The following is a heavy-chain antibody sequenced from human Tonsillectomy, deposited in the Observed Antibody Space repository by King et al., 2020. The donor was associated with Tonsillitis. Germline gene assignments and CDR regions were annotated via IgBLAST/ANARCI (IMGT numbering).Heavy chain of an antibody. D-gene: IGHD3-3*01. Sequence: VQLQESGPGLVKPSETLSLTCTVSGGSVSSGNYYWSWIRQPPGKGLEWIGYIYYSGSTNYNPSLKSRLTISIDTSKNQFSLKLSSVTAADTAVYYCARWAYYDFWSGGSYYFDYWGQGTLVTVSS. J-gene: IGHJ4*02. CDR2: IYYSGST. V-gene: IGHV4-61*01. CDR3: ARWAYYDFWSGGSYYFDY. CDR1: GGSVSSGNYY.